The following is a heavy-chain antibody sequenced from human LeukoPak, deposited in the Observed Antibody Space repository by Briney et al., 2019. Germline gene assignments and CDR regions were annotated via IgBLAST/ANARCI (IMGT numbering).Heavy chain of an antibody. D-gene: IGHD3-22*01. J-gene: IGHJ4*02. V-gene: IGHV4-59*01. CDR3: ARGVYDSGGRFDY. Sequence: SETLSLTCTVSGGSISSYYWSWIRQPPGKGLEWIGYIYYSGSTNYNPSLKSRVTISVDTSKNQFSLKLSSVTAADTAVYYCARGVYDSGGRFDYWGQGTLVTVSS. CDR1: GGSISSYY. CDR2: IYYSGST.